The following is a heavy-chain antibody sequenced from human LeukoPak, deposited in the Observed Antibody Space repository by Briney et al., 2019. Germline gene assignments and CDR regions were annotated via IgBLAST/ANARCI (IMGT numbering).Heavy chain of an antibody. Sequence: ASVKVSCKASGYTFISYGISWVRQAPGQGLEWMGWISAYNGNTNYAQKLQGRVTMTTDTSTSTAYMELRRLRSDDTAVYYCAREPGGAVAGTIGYWGKGTTVTVSS. CDR1: GYTFISYG. D-gene: IGHD6-19*01. V-gene: IGHV1-18*01. CDR3: AREPGGAVAGTIGY. CDR2: ISAYNGNT. J-gene: IGHJ6*04.